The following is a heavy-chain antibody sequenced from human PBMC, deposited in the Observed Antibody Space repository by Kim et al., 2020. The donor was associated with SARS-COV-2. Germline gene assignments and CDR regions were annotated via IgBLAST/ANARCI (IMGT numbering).Heavy chain of an antibody. J-gene: IGHJ3*02. CDR2: ISAYNGNT. D-gene: IGHD3-22*01. V-gene: IGHV1-18*01. Sequence: ASVKVSCKASGYTFTSYGISWVRQAPGQGLEWMGWISAYNGNTNYAQKLQGRVTMTTDTSTSTAYMELRSLRSDDTAVYYCARDEGGTYYYDSSGYLGAFDIWGRGTMVTVSS. CDR3: ARDEGGTYYYDSSGYLGAFDI. CDR1: GYTFTSYG.